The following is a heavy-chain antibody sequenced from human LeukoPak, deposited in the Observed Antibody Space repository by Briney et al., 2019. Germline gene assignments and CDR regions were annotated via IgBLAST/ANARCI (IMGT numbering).Heavy chain of an antibody. CDR3: SREVIGSSCQTGAIDV. V-gene: IGHV1-2*06. CDR2: INSNSGDT. CDR1: GYTFTGYY. J-gene: IGHJ3*01. Sequence: RASVKVSCKASGYTFTGYYMHWVRQAPGQGLEWMGRINSNSGDTNYAQKFQGRVTMTRDTSISTAYMDLSRLRSDDTALYYCSREVIGSSCQTGAIDVWGQGTMVTVS. D-gene: IGHD6-13*01.